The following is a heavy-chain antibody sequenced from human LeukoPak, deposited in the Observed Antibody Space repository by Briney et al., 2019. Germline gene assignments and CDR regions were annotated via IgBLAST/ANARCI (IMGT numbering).Heavy chain of an antibody. CDR1: GGSISGSGYY. J-gene: IGHJ3*02. Sequence: SETLSLTCTVSGGSISGSGYYWSWIRQPPGKGLEWIGEINHSGSTNYNPSLKSRVTISVDTSKNQFSLKLSSVTAADTAVYYCASLWPYQLSAFDIWGQGTMVTVSS. CDR3: ASLWPYQLSAFDI. D-gene: IGHD2-2*01. V-gene: IGHV4-39*07. CDR2: INHSGST.